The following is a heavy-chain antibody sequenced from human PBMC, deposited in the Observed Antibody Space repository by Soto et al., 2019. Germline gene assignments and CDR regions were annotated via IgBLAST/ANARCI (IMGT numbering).Heavy chain of an antibody. D-gene: IGHD2-21*01. V-gene: IGHV3-9*02. Sequence: EVQVVESGGGLVQPGGSLTLSCVASAFSSHHHAIHWVRQGPGNGLEWVSGINWNNGATGYADSVKGRFTIFKDNVKKSVYLQRNSLRTDDTAYYYCTEDILPGGEDVWGQGTKVTVAS. CDR3: TEDILPGGEDV. J-gene: IGHJ6*02. CDR1: AFSSHHHA. CDR2: INWNNGAT.